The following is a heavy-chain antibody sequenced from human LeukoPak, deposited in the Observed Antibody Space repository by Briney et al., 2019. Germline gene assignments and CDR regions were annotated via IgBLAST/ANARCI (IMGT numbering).Heavy chain of an antibody. CDR2: MNPNSGNT. V-gene: IGHV1-8*01. CDR3: ARGLGDPTSVFVLYYYYGMDV. Sequence: GASVKVSCKASGYTFTSYDINWVRQATGQGLEWMGWMNPNSGNTGYAQKFQGRVTMTRNTSISTAYMELSSLRSEDTAVYYCARGLGDPTSVFVLYYYYGMDVWGQGTTVTVSS. CDR1: GYTFTSYD. J-gene: IGHJ6*02. D-gene: IGHD3-3*01.